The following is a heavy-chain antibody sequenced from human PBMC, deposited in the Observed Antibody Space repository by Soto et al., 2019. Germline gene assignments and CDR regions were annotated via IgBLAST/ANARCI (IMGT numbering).Heavy chain of an antibody. J-gene: IGHJ6*02. D-gene: IGHD2-8*01. CDR1: GYTFSRYG. Sequence: QGQLVQSGPEAKKPGASVKVSCKASGYTFSRYGISWVRQAPGQGLEWMGWISGYNGDTKYAQKVQGRVTMTIHTSTYTSYMELRSLTSDDTAIYYCAKNGQPPYYYYRMDVWGQGTTVTVSS. CDR2: ISGYNGDT. V-gene: IGHV1-18*01. CDR3: AKNGQPPYYYYRMDV.